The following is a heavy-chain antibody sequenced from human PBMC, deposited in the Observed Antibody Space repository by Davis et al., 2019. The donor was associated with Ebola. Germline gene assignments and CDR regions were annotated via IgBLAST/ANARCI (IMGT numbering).Heavy chain of an antibody. D-gene: IGHD3-22*01. CDR2: ISSSSSTI. J-gene: IGHJ6*04. CDR1: GVTFSSYS. V-gene: IGHV3-48*02. Sequence: GGSLRLSCAASGVTFSSYSMNWVRQAPGKGLEWVSYISSSSSTIYYADSLKGRFTISRDNAKNSVYLQMNSLRDEDTAVYYCARDRAYYYDSSGYYYGFYYGIDVWGKGTTVTVSS. CDR3: ARDRAYYYDSSGYYYGFYYGIDV.